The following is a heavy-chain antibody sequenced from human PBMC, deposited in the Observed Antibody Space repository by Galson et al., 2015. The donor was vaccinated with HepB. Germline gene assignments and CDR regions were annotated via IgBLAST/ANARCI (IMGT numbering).Heavy chain of an antibody. CDR3: ARRGSGSYYEKHYYYYYYGMDV. CDR2: IYHSGST. CDR1: GGSISSSNW. V-gene: IGHV4-4*02. J-gene: IGHJ6*02. D-gene: IGHD3-10*01. Sequence: SETLSLTCAVSGGSISSSNWWSWVRQPPGKGLEWIGEIYHSGSTNYNPSLKSRVTISVDKSKNQFSLKLSSVTAADTAVYYCARRGSGSYYEKHYYYYYYGMDVWGQGTTVTVSS.